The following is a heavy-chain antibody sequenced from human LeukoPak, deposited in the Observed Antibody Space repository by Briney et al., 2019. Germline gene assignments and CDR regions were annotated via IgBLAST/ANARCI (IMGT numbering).Heavy chain of an antibody. D-gene: IGHD2-15*01. CDR3: ARDRPSSGGNYFDL. Sequence: GGSLRLSCAASEFTFSTYWMSWVRQAPGKGLEWVANINQDGSDKYYVDSVEGRFSISRDNAKNSLYLQMNSLRAEDTAVYYCARDRPSSGGNYFDLWGRGTLVTVSS. V-gene: IGHV3-7*03. CDR1: EFTFSTYW. J-gene: IGHJ2*01. CDR2: INQDGSDK.